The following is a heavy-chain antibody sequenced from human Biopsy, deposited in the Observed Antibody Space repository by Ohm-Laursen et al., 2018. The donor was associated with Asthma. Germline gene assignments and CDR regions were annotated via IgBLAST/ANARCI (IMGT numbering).Heavy chain of an antibody. J-gene: IGHJ4*02. CDR1: GFNFHNYG. D-gene: IGHD6-13*01. CDR3: AKDRVAGRSYYFDY. V-gene: IGHV3-30*18. Sequence: SLRLSCTAPGFNFHNYGMNWVRRAPGRGLEWVAQILFDGRKINYPDSVKGRFTISRDNSKNMVYLQMNSLRPEDTAVYYCAKDRVAGRSYYFDYWGQGSLVSVSS. CDR2: ILFDGRKI.